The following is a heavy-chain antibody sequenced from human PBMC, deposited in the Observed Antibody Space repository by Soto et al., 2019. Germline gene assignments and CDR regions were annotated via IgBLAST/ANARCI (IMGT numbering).Heavy chain of an antibody. D-gene: IGHD1-20*01. CDR1: DGSGSSPTYY. CDR2: VYYSGST. CDR3: ARVLTGSRAFDF. V-gene: IGHV4-39*01. Sequence: SETLSLTCTVSDGSGSSPTYYWAWVRRPPGKGLQWIGNVYYSGSTFYNPSLKSRVTVSIDTSKNQFSLSLGALTASDTAVYYCARVLTGSRAFDFWGQRALVTVSS. J-gene: IGHJ4*02.